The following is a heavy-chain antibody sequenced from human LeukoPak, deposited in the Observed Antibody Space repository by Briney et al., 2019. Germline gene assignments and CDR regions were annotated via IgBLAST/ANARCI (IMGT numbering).Heavy chain of an antibody. CDR1: GFTFSSYA. J-gene: IGHJ4*02. CDR3: ARDLDGIDY. D-gene: IGHD3-3*01. Sequence: GGSLRLSCAASGFTFSSYAMSWVRQAPGNGLEWVSAISGSGGSTYYADSVKGRFTISRDNAKNTLYLQMNSLRAEDTAVYYCARDLDGIDYWGQGTLVTVSS. V-gene: IGHV3-23*01. CDR2: ISGSGGST.